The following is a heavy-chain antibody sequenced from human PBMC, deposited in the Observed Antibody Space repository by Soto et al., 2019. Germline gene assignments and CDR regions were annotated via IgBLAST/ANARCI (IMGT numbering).Heavy chain of an antibody. D-gene: IGHD4-17*01. V-gene: IGHV4-34*01. Sequence: QVQLQQWGAGLLKPSETLSLTCAVYGGSFSGYYWSWIRQPPGKGLEWIGEINHSGSTNYNPSLKSRVTISVDPSKNQFSLKLSSVTAADTAVYYCARSRSMTTVTTWAFDIWGQGTMVTVSS. CDR2: INHSGST. CDR3: ARSRSMTTVTTWAFDI. J-gene: IGHJ3*02. CDR1: GGSFSGYY.